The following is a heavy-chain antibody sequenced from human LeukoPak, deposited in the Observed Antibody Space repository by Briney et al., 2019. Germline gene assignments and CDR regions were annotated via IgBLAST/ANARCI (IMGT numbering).Heavy chain of an antibody. D-gene: IGHD6-19*01. V-gene: IGHV1-18*01. CDR2: ISAYNGNT. CDR3: ARVQPLGAVAGRCFDY. CDR1: GYTFTSYG. J-gene: IGHJ4*02. Sequence: ASVKVSCKASGYTFTSYGISWVRQAPGQGLEWRGWISAYNGNTNYAQKIQGRVTMTTDTSTSTAYMELRSLRSDDTAVYYCARVQPLGAVAGRCFDYWGQGTLVTVSS.